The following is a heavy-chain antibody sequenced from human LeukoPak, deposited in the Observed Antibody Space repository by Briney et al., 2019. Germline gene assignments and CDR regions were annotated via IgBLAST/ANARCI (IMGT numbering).Heavy chain of an antibody. CDR3: ARGRDYYDSSGYYIFDY. CDR2: ITPIFGTA. Sequence: ASVKVSCKASGGTFSSYAISWVRQAPGQGLEWMGGITPIFGTANYAQKFQGRVTITTDESTSTAYMELSSLRSEDTAVYYCARGRDYYDSSGYYIFDYWGQGTLVIVSS. D-gene: IGHD3-22*01. CDR1: GGTFSSYA. V-gene: IGHV1-69*05. J-gene: IGHJ4*02.